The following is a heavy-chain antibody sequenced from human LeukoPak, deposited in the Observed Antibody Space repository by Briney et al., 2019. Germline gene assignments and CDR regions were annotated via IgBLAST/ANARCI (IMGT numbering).Heavy chain of an antibody. Sequence: GASVMVSCKASGYTFTSYDINWVRQATGQGLEWMGWMNPNSGNTGYAQKFQGRVTMTRNTSISTAYMELSSLGSEDTAMYYCARGWGSGSYLKTGFDYWGQGTLVTVSS. CDR1: GYTFTSYD. V-gene: IGHV1-8*01. J-gene: IGHJ4*02. CDR2: MNPNSGNT. D-gene: IGHD1-26*01. CDR3: ARGWGSGSYLKTGFDY.